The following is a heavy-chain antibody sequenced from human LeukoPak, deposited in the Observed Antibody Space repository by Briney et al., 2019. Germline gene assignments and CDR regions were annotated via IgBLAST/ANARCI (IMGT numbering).Heavy chain of an antibody. CDR2: VTGNGRSI. D-gene: IGHD4-17*01. CDR3: ARHTGLGKATVPFWGHFDS. Sequence: GGSLRLSCVTSGFSFSSYAINWVRQAPGKGLEWVSAVTGNGRSIYYADSVKGRFTISRDNAKNSLFLQMNSLRAEDTAVYYCARHTGLGKATVPFWGHFDSWGQGTLVVVSS. J-gene: IGHJ4*02. CDR1: GFSFSSYA. V-gene: IGHV3-21*06.